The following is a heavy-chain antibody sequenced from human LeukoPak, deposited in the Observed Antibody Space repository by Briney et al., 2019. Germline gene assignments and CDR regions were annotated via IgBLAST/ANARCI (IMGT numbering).Heavy chain of an antibody. CDR1: GFTFNTFG. CDR3: ARDLYSHGRFDY. D-gene: IGHD1-26*01. Sequence: GGSLRLSCAASGFTFNTFGMSWVRQAPGKGLEWVSYINYNGRDIYYADSVRGRFTTSRDNAKDSLYLQMNTLRDEDTAVYYCARDLYSHGRFDYWGQGTLVTISS. V-gene: IGHV3-48*02. CDR2: INYNGRDI. J-gene: IGHJ4*02.